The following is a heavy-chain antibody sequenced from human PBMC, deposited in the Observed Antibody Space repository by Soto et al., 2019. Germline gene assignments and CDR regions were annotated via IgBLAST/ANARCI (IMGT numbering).Heavy chain of an antibody. CDR1: GGSISSSSYY. Sequence: SETLSLTCTVSGGSISSSSYYWGWIRQPPGKGLEWIGSIYYSGSTYYNPSLKSRVTISVDTSKNQFSLKLSSVTAADTAVYYCARHNGERYSGYNRPGYSSSWYNFFAPDNDYWGQGTLVTVSS. V-gene: IGHV4-39*01. J-gene: IGHJ4*02. D-gene: IGHD6-13*01. CDR3: ARHNGERYSGYNRPGYSSSWYNFFAPDNDY. CDR2: IYYSGST.